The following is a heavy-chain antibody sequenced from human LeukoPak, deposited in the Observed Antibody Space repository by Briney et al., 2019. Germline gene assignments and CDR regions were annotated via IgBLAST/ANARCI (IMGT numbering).Heavy chain of an antibody. J-gene: IGHJ4*02. CDR1: GGSISTSSYY. D-gene: IGHD7-27*01. CDR3: AGVRTGNPWVPFDS. Sequence: ETLSLTCTVSGGSISTSSYYWAWVRQAPVKGLEWVSAIHSGDNTFYTDSVKGRFTISRDNSENTLYLQMNSLRAEDTAVYYCAGVRTGNPWVPFDSWGQGTLVTVSS. CDR2: IHSGDNT. V-gene: IGHV3-53*01.